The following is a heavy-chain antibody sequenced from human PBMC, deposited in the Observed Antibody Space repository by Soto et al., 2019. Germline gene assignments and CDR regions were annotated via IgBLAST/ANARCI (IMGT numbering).Heavy chain of an antibody. D-gene: IGHD3-16*01. V-gene: IGHV3-48*02. CDR1: GLPFSIYS. CDR2: ISSDSSGI. J-gene: IGHJ4*02. CDR3: ASDSNAFDN. Sequence: GGSLRLSCAASGLPFSIYSMNWVRQAPGKGLEWISYISSDSSGIYYTDSVKGRFTISRDNAKNSVYLQMNSLRDEDTAVYYCASDSNAFDNWGQGTLVTVSS.